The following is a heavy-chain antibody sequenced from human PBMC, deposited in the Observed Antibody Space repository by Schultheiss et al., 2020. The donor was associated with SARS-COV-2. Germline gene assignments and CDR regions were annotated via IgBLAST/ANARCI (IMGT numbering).Heavy chain of an antibody. CDR2: IYYSGST. Sequence: SETLSLTCTVSGGSISSGDYYWSWIRQPPGKGLEWIGYIYYSGSTYYNPSLKSRVTISVDTSKNQFSLKLSSVTAADTAVYYCARTILEWLPNWFDPWGQGTLVTVSS. CDR3: ARTILEWLPNWFDP. J-gene: IGHJ5*02. D-gene: IGHD3-3*01. V-gene: IGHV4-30-4*01. CDR1: GGSISSGDYY.